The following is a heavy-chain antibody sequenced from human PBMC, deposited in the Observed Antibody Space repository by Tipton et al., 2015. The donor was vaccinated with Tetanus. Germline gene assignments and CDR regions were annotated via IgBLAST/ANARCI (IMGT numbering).Heavy chain of an antibody. J-gene: IGHJ4*02. CDR2: IRDNGNS. CDR3: ARGTFHVFDF. CDR1: GGSINSGGHF. V-gene: IGHV4-31*03. Sequence: TLSLTCTVSGGSINSGGHFWTWIRQRTGRGLEWIGHIRDNGNSYANPSLSGRVTMSVDTRKNQFSLNLTSMSVADTATYYCARGTFHVFDFWGQGVQVTVSS. D-gene: IGHD2/OR15-2a*01.